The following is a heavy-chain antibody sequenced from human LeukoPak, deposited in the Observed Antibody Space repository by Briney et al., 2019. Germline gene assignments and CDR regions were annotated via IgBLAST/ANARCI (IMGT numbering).Heavy chain of an antibody. Sequence: GGSLRLSCGASGFTFSSYAMSWVRQAPGKGLEWVSAVSSSGGSTHYADSVKGRFTISRDNSKNTLYLQMNSLRAEDTAVYYCAKDQGARYCSSTSCYTWYFDYWGQGTLVTVSS. CDR2: VSSSGGST. CDR3: AKDQGARYCSSTSCYTWYFDY. V-gene: IGHV3-23*01. D-gene: IGHD2-2*02. J-gene: IGHJ4*02. CDR1: GFTFSSYA.